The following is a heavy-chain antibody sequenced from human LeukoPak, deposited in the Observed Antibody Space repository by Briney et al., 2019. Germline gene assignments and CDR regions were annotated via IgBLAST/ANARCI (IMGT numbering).Heavy chain of an antibody. D-gene: IGHD3-10*01. Sequence: PGGSLRLSCAASGFTFDDYGMSWVRQAPGKRLEWVSGINWNGGSTGYADSVKGRFTISRDNAKNSLYLQMNSLRAEDTALYYCARVGGGFEGFDYFDYWGQGTLVTVSS. CDR2: INWNGGST. J-gene: IGHJ4*02. CDR1: GFTFDDYG. V-gene: IGHV3-20*04. CDR3: ARVGGGFEGFDYFDY.